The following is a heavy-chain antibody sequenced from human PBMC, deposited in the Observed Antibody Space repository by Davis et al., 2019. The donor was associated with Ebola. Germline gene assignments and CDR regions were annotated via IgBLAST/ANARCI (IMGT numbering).Heavy chain of an antibody. CDR1: GSTFSSYC. CDR2: INSDGSRP. V-gene: IGHV3-74*01. J-gene: IGHJ4*02. D-gene: IGHD5-18*01. CDR3: ASGYSYGFGAFDY. Sequence: HTGRSLRLSCAASGSTFSSYCTHWVRQAPGKGLVWVSPINSDGSRPSYADSVKGRSTISRDNAKNTPYLQMTSLGAEDTAVYYCASGYSYGFGAFDYWGQGTLVTVSS.